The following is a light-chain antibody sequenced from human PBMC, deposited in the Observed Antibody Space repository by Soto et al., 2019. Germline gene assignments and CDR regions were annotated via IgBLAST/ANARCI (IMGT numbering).Light chain of an antibody. V-gene: IGKV3-20*01. CDR1: QSVSSN. CDR2: GAS. CDR3: QQYGSSPPT. Sequence: EIVMTQSPATLSVSPGERATLSCRASQSVSSNLAWYQQKPGQAPRLLIYGASSRATGIPDRFSGSGSGTDFTLNISRLEPEDFAVYYCQQYGSSPPTFGQGTKVDIK. J-gene: IGKJ1*01.